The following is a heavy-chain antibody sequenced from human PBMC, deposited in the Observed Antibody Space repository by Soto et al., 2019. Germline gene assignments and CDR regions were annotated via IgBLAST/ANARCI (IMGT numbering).Heavy chain of an antibody. CDR2: ISGSGGST. D-gene: IGHD6-13*01. J-gene: IGHJ3*02. CDR1: GFTFSSYA. Sequence: EVQLLESGGGLVQPGGSLRLSCAASGFTFSSYAMSWVRQAPGKGLEWVSAISGSGGSTYYADSVKGRFTISRDNSKNTLYLQINSLRAEDTAVYYCHLDSSSWYGAFDIWGQGTMVTVSS. V-gene: IGHV3-23*01. CDR3: HLDSSSWYGAFDI.